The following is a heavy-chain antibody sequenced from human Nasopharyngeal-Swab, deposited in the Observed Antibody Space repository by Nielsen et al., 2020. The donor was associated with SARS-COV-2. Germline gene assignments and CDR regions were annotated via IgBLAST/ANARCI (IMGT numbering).Heavy chain of an antibody. CDR1: GGSISSSSYY. J-gene: IGHJ4*02. D-gene: IGHD3-3*01. CDR2: IYYSGST. Sequence: SETLSLTCTVSGGSISSSSYYWGWIRQPPGKGLEWIGSIYYSGSTYYNPSLKSRVTISVDTSKNQFSLKLSSVTAADTAVYYCFGMEWLRGPFDYWGQGTLVTVSP. CDR3: FGMEWLRGPFDY. V-gene: IGHV4-39*01.